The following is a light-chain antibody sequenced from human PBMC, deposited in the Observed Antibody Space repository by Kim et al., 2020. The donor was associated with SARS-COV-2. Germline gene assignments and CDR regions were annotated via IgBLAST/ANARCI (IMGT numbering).Light chain of an antibody. J-gene: IGLJ2*01. V-gene: IGLV2-14*03. Sequence: QSITISCTGTSSDVGGYNYVTWYQQHPGKAPKLMIYDVSKRPSGVSNRFSGSKSGTTASLTISGLQADDEADYYCTSYTRSNTVVFGGGTQLTVL. CDR1: SSDVGGYNY. CDR2: DVS. CDR3: TSYTRSNTVV.